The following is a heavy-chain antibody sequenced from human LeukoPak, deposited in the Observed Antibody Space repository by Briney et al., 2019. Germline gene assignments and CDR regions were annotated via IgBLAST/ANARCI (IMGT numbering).Heavy chain of an antibody. Sequence: VKVSCKASGGTFSSYAISWVRQAPGQGLEWMGGIIPIFGTANYAQKFQGRVTMTTDTSTSTAYMELRSLRSDDTAMYYCGRVFRITGTTLRWFDPWGQGTLVTVSS. J-gene: IGHJ5*02. CDR3: GRVFRITGTTLRWFDP. V-gene: IGHV1-69*05. CDR2: IIPIFGTA. D-gene: IGHD1-7*01. CDR1: GGTFSSYA.